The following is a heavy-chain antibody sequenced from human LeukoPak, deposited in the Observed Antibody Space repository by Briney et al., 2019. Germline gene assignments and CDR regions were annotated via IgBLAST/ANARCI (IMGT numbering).Heavy chain of an antibody. CDR1: RYNFSIYA. D-gene: IGHD1-26*01. V-gene: IGHV3-30*03. CDR2: ISYDGSDN. J-gene: IGHJ4*02. CDR3: ASAAGWESAY. Sequence: GGSLRLSCAASRYNFSIYAMHWVSQAPGKGLEWVALISYDGSDNYYADSVKGRFTVSRDNSKNTLYLQMNSLRAEDTAVYYCASAAGWESAYWGQGTLVTVSS.